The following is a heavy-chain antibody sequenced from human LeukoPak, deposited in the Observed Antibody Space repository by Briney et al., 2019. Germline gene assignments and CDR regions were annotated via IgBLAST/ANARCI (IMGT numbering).Heavy chain of an antibody. V-gene: IGHV3-21*01. D-gene: IGHD6-19*01. CDR3: ARAKRWLVPLDY. CDR1: GFTFSSYS. CDR2: ISSSSSYI. J-gene: IGHJ4*02. Sequence: GGSLRLSCAASGFTFSSYSMNWVRQAPGKGLEWVSSISSSSSYIYYADSVKGRFTISRDNAKNSLYLQMNSLRAEDTAVYYCARAKRWLVPLDYWGQGTLVTVSS.